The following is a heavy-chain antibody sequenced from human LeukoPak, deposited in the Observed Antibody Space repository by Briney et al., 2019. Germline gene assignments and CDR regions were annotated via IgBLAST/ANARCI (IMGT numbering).Heavy chain of an antibody. CDR1: GFTFSNYW. D-gene: IGHD2-15*01. Sequence: GGSLRLSCAASGFTFSNYWMSWVRQAPGKGLEWVANIKKDGGEKDYVGSVKGRFTISRDNAKNSLYLHMNSLRAEDTAVYYCARDGGYCSGSSCFGDAFDVWGQGTRVTVSS. V-gene: IGHV3-7*01. CDR2: IKKDGGEK. J-gene: IGHJ3*01. CDR3: ARDGGYCSGSSCFGDAFDV.